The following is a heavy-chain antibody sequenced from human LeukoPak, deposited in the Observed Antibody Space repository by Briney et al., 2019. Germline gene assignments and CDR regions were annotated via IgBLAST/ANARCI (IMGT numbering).Heavy chain of an antibody. CDR3: ARGSMVRGRLMVDY. V-gene: IGHV1-8*01. J-gene: IGHJ4*02. CDR1: GYTFTSYD. CDR2: MNLNSGNT. Sequence: GASVKVSCKASGYTFTSYDINWVRQATGHGLEWMGWMNLNSGNTGYAQKFQGRVTMTRNTSISTAYMELSSLRSEDTAVYYCARGSMVRGRLMVDYWGQGTLVTVSS. D-gene: IGHD3-10*01.